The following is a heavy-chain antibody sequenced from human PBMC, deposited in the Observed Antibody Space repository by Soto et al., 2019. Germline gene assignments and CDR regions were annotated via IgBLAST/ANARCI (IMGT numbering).Heavy chain of an antibody. CDR3: VIDVPTVTTGGPDY. D-gene: IGHD4-17*01. Sequence: QVQLVQSGVEVEKPGASVKVSCKASGYTFTSYGVSWVRQAPGQGLEWMGWISDYNGNTNYAHKFQGRVTMTTDTSTSTGYMELRRLRSDDTAVYYCVIDVPTVTTGGPDYWGQGTLVTVSS. CDR2: ISDYNGNT. V-gene: IGHV1-18*01. CDR1: GYTFTSYG. J-gene: IGHJ4*02.